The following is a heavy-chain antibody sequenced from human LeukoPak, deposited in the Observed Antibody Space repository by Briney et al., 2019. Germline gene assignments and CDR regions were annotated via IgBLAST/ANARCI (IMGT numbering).Heavy chain of an antibody. V-gene: IGHV3-9*03. CDR3: AKGPGAYYYGSGRFDP. CDR1: GFTFDDYA. CDR2: ISWNSGSI. D-gene: IGHD3-10*01. J-gene: IGHJ5*02. Sequence: GRSLRLSCAASGFTFDDYAMHWVRQAPGKGLEWVSGISWNSGSIGYADSVKGRFTISRDNAKNSLYLQMNSLRAEDMALYYCAKGPGAYYYGSGRFDPWGQGTLSPSPQ.